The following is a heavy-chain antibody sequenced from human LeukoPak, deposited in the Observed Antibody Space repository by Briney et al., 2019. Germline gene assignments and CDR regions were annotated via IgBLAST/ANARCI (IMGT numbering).Heavy chain of an antibody. J-gene: IGHJ3*01. CDR2: IYYSGST. Sequence: SETLSLTCTVSGDSISSYYWSWIRQPPGKGLEWIGYIYYSGSTNYNPSLKSRVTISLDTSKNQVSLNLSSVTAADTAVYYCARPAERGYSYGLDFWGQGTMVTVSS. CDR3: ARPAERGYSYGLDF. CDR1: GDSISSYY. D-gene: IGHD5-18*01. V-gene: IGHV4-59*01.